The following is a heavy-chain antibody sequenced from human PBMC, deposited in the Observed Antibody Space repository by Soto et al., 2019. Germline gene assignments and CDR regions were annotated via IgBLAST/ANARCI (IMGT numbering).Heavy chain of an antibody. CDR2: ISAYNGNT. Sequence: ASVKVSCKASGSTFTSYGMSWVRQAPGQGLEWMGWISAYNGNTNYAQKLQGRVTMTTDTSTSTAYMELRSLRSDDTAVYYCARDGGADIVVVPAATGRSYYYYYGMDVWGQGTTVTVS. J-gene: IGHJ6*02. D-gene: IGHD2-2*01. V-gene: IGHV1-18*01. CDR1: GSTFTSYG. CDR3: ARDGGADIVVVPAATGRSYYYYYGMDV.